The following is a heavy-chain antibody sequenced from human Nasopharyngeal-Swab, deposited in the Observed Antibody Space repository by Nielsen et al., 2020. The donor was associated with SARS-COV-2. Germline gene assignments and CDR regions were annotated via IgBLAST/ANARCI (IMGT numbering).Heavy chain of an antibody. D-gene: IGHD6-19*01. Sequence: GESLKISCAASGFTVSSNYMSWVRQAPGKGLEWVSVIYSGGSTYYADSVKGRFTISRDNSKNTLYLQMNSLRAEDTAVYYCAREGGSSGWYNFDYWGQGTLVTVSS. CDR3: AREGGSSGWYNFDY. CDR2: IYSGGST. J-gene: IGHJ4*02. V-gene: IGHV3-53*01. CDR1: GFTVSSNY.